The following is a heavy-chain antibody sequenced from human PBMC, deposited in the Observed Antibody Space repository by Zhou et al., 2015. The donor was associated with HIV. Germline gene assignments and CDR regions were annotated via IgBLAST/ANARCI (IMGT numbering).Heavy chain of an antibody. CDR1: GGTFSSYA. CDR3: AREAWGSWYFDL. J-gene: IGHJ2*01. V-gene: IGHV1-69*06. CDR2: IIPFSGTA. Sequence: QVQLVQSGAEVKKPGSSVKVSCKASGGTFSSYAISWVRQAPGQGLEWMGGIIPFSGTANYAQKFQGRVTITADKSTNIAYMELSSLRFEDTAAYYCAREAWGSWYFDLWGRGTLVSVSS. D-gene: IGHD7-27*01.